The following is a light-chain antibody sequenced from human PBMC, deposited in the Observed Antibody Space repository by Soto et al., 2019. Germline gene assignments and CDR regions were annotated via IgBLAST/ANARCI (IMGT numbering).Light chain of an antibody. J-gene: IGKJ5*01. CDR3: QQLNSFPIT. CDR1: QGIYSW. CDR2: AAS. Sequence: DIQMTQSPSSVSASVGDRVTITCLASQGIYSWLAWYQQKSGRAPKLLIYAASILQSGVPSRFSGSGSGTDFTLTITSLQPEDFGTYYCQQLNSFPITSGQGTRLEIK. V-gene: IGKV1D-12*01.